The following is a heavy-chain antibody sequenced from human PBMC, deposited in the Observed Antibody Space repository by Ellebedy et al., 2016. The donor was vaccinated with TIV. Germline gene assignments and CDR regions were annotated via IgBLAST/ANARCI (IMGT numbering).Heavy chain of an antibody. CDR2: IKEDGDEK. CDR1: GFTFSRYW. V-gene: IGHV3-7*01. Sequence: GGSLRLSCAASGFTFSRYWMSWVRQAPGKGLEWVASIKEDGDEKHYVESVKGRFTVSRDNVRDSVYLQMNSLRVEDTAVYYCARRASYGDYAVQVNPWFDPWGQGTLVTVSS. CDR3: ARRASYGDYAVQVNPWFDP. J-gene: IGHJ5*02. D-gene: IGHD4-17*01.